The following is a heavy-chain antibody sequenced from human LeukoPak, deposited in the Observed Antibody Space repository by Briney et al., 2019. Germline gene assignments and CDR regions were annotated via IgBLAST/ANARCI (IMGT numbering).Heavy chain of an antibody. CDR2: ISSSSSTI. D-gene: IGHD1-26*01. CDR3: ARDPYSGNYGNYYYYYMDV. J-gene: IGHJ6*03. Sequence: GGSLRLSCAASGFTFSSYSMNWVRQAPGKGLEWVSYISSSSSTIYYADSVRGRFTISRDNAKNSLYLQMKSLRAEDTAVYYCARDPYSGNYGNYYYYYMDVWGKGTTVTISS. CDR1: GFTFSSYS. V-gene: IGHV3-48*01.